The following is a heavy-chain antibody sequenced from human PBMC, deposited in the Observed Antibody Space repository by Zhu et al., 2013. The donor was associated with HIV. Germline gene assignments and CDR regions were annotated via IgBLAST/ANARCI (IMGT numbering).Heavy chain of an antibody. CDR2: IIPIFGTA. V-gene: IGHV1-69*01. CDR1: GGTFSSYA. J-gene: IGHJ6*02. D-gene: IGHD3-3*01. CDR3: ARVLDRAGGIFGVVINYYYYYGMDV. Sequence: QVQLVQSGAEVKKPGSSVKVSCKASGGTFSSYAISWVRQAPGQGLEWMGGIIPIFGTANYAQKFQGRVTITADESTSTAYMELSSLRSEDTAVYYCARVLDRAGGIFGVVINYYYYYGMDVWGRRDHGHRLL.